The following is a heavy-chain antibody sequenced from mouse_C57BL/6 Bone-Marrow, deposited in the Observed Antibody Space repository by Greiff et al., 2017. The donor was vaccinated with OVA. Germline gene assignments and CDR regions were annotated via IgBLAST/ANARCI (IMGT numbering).Heavy chain of an antibody. V-gene: IGHV1-53*01. CDR2: INPSNGGN. D-gene: IGHD2-4*01. Sequence: VQLQQPGPELVKPGASVKLSCKASGYTFTSYWMHWVKQRPGQGLEWIGNINPSNGGNNYNETLKSQATLTVDKSSSKAYMQRSSLTSEDSAVYYCARRDYDYQAWFAYWGQGTLVTVSA. CDR1: GYTFTSYW. CDR3: ARRDYDYQAWFAY. J-gene: IGHJ3*01.